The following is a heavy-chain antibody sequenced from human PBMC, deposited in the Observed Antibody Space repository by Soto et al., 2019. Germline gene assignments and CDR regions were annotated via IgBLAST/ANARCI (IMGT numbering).Heavy chain of an antibody. CDR1: GFTFSTYW. V-gene: IGHV3-74*02. Sequence: VRLVESGGGLVQPGGSLRLSCAASGFTFSTYWMHWVRQAPGKGLEWVSRINGDGSTTQYADSVKGRFTISRDNAKNTLYLQMNTLSADDTAVYYCASIPMVRGPTDYWGQGTLVTVSP. CDR3: ASIPMVRGPTDY. D-gene: IGHD3-10*01. CDR2: INGDGSTT. J-gene: IGHJ4*02.